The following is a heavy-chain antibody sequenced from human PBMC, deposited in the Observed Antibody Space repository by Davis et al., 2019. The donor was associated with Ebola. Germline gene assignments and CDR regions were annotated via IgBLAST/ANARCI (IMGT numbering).Heavy chain of an antibody. J-gene: IGHJ4*02. Sequence: GESLKISCATSGFIFRSYVMSWVRQAPGKGLEWVSSISSSSSYIYYADSVKGRFTISRDNAKNSLYLQMNSLRAEDTAVYYCARAHPGIAVAGTSDYWGQGTLVTVSS. D-gene: IGHD6-19*01. V-gene: IGHV3-21*01. CDR3: ARAHPGIAVAGTSDY. CDR1: GFIFRSYV. CDR2: ISSSSSYI.